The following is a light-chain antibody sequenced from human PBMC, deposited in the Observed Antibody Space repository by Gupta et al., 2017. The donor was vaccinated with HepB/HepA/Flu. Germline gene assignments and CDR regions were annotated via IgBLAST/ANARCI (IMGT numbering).Light chain of an antibody. CDR1: SSNIGSNY. CDR2: RND. J-gene: IGLJ2*01. CDR3: AAWDGSLSTVL. V-gene: IGLV1-47*01. Sequence: QSVLTKPPSASGTPGQRVTISCSGSSSNIGSNYVSWYQQLPGTAPKLLIYRNDQRPSGVPDRFSGSKSGTSASLAISGLRSEDEVDYYCAAWDGSLSTVLFGGGTKLTVL.